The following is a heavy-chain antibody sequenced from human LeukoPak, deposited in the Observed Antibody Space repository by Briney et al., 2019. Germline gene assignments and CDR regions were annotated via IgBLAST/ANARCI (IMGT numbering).Heavy chain of an antibody. J-gene: IGHJ3*02. CDR1: GGSISSYY. CDR2: IYTSGST. V-gene: IGHV4-4*07. Sequence: SETLSLTCTVSGGSISSYYWSWIRQPAGKGLEWIGRIYTSGSTNYNPSLKSRVTISVDTSKNQFSLKLSSVTAADTAVYYCARARIRYYDSRSDHAFDIWGQGTMVTVSS. D-gene: IGHD3-22*01. CDR3: ARARIRYYDSRSDHAFDI.